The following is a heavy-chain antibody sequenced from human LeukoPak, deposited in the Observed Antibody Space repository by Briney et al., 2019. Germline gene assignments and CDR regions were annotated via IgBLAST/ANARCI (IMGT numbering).Heavy chain of an antibody. CDR3: ARIINRSGYY. CDR2: IYPRDSDT. J-gene: IGHJ4*02. D-gene: IGHD3-22*01. CDR1: GYSFTSYW. Sequence: GESLKISCKGSGYSFTSYWIAWVRQMPGKGVEWVGIIYPRDSDTRYSPSFQGQVTISADKSISTAYLQWSSLKASDTAMYHCARIINRSGYYWGQGTLVTVSS. V-gene: IGHV5-51*01.